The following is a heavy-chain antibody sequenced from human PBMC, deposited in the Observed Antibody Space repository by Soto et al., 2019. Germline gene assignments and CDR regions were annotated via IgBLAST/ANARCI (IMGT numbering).Heavy chain of an antibody. CDR2: IYYSGST. Sequence: QVQLQESGPGLVKPSQTLSLTCAVSGGSIRSDGSYWTWIRQLPGGGLEWIGYIYYSGSTSYNPSLESRASISVDSSENQFSLRLTSVTAADTAVYYCARRAGNRRGYPIDSWGQGTLSPSPQ. CDR1: GGSIRSDGSY. CDR3: ARRAGNRRGYPIDS. V-gene: IGHV4-31*11. D-gene: IGHD5-18*01. J-gene: IGHJ4*02.